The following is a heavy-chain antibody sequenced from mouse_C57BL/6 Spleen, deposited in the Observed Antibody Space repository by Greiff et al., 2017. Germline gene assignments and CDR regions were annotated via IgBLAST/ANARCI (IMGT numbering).Heavy chain of an antibody. CDR1: GYTFTSYW. CDR2: IYPSDSET. D-gene: IGHD2-4*01. Sequence: VQLQQPGAELVRPGSSVKLSCKASGYTFTSYWMDWVKQRPGQGLEWIGNIYPSDSETHYNQKFKDKVTLTVDKSSSTAYMQLSSLTSEDSAVYYCARRDDYDVAYWSQGTLVTVSA. J-gene: IGHJ3*01. CDR3: ARRDDYDVAY. V-gene: IGHV1-61*01.